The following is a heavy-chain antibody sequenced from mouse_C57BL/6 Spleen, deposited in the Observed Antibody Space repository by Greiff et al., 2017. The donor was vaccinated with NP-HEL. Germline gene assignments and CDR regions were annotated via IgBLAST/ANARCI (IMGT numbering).Heavy chain of an antibody. CDR1: GYSITSGYY. Sequence: ESGPGLVKPSQSLSLTCSVTGYSITSGYYWNWIRQFPGNKLEWMGYISYDGSNNYNPSLKNRITITRDTSKNQFFLKLNSVTTEDTATYYCARENYDDDGAYWGKGTLVTVSA. CDR3: ARENYDDDGAY. CDR2: ISYDGSN. J-gene: IGHJ3*01. D-gene: IGHD2-4*01. V-gene: IGHV3-6*01.